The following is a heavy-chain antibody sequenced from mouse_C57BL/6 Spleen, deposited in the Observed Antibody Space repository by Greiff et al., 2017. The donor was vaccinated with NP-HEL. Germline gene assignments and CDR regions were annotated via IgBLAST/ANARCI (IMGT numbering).Heavy chain of an antibody. CDR1: GYTFTDYY. V-gene: IGHV1-26*01. D-gene: IGHD1-1*01. Sequence: EVQLQQSGPELVKPGASVKISCKASGYTFTDYYMNWVKQSHGKSLEWIGDINPNNGGTSYNQKFKGKATLTVDKSSSTAYMELRSLTSEDSAVYYCARSGADYYGSSPAWFAYWGQGTLVTVSA. J-gene: IGHJ3*01. CDR2: INPNNGGT. CDR3: ARSGADYYGSSPAWFAY.